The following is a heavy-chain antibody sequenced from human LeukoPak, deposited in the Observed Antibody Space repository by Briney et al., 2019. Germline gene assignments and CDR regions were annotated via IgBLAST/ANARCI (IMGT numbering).Heavy chain of an antibody. CDR1: GFTFSSYA. D-gene: IGHD3-3*01. CDR2: ISGSGGST. V-gene: IGHV3-23*01. CDR3: AKVIAPRQPAEGPYYDFWSGYYKNAFDI. J-gene: IGHJ3*02. Sequence: GGSLRLSCAASGFTFSSYAMSWVRQAPGKGLEWVSAISGSGGSTYYADSVKGRFTIPRDNSKNTLYLQMNSLRAEDTAVYYCAKVIAPRQPAEGPYYDFWSGYYKNAFDIWGQGTMVTVSS.